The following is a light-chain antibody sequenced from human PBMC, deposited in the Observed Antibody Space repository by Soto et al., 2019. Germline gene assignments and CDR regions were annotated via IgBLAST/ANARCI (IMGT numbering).Light chain of an antibody. CDR2: DVS. V-gene: IGLV2-11*01. CDR1: SSDIGGSNY. CDR3: CSYAGGFTWV. Sequence: QSALTQPSSVSGSPGKSVTISCTGTSSDIGGSNYVSWYQHHPGKAPKLMIYDVSKRPSGVPDRFSGSKSGNTASLTISGLQAEDEADYYCCSYAGGFTWVFGGGTQLTVL. J-gene: IGLJ3*02.